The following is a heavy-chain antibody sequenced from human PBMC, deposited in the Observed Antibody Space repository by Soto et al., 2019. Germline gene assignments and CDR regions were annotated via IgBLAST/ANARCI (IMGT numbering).Heavy chain of an antibody. CDR3: ARDLYSGYDFGMDV. D-gene: IGHD5-12*01. V-gene: IGHV3-21*01. Sequence: VQLVESGGGLVKPGGSLRLSCAASGFTFSSYSMNWVRQAPGKGLEWVSSISSSSSYIYYADSVKGRFTISRDNAKNSLYLQMNSLRAEDTAVYYCARDLYSGYDFGMDVWGQGTTVTVSS. CDR1: GFTFSSYS. J-gene: IGHJ6*02. CDR2: ISSSSSYI.